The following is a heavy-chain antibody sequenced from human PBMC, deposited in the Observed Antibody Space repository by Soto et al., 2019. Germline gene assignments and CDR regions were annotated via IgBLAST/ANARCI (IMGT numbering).Heavy chain of an antibody. V-gene: IGHV4-59*01. Sequence: SETLSLTCTVSGGSISSYYWSWIRQPPGKGLEWIGYIYYSGSTNYNPFLKSRVTISVDTSKNQFSLKLSSVTAADTAVYYCARVSAGYWYFDLWGRGTLVTVSS. CDR1: GGSISSYY. D-gene: IGHD6-19*01. J-gene: IGHJ2*01. CDR2: IYYSGST. CDR3: ARVSAGYWYFDL.